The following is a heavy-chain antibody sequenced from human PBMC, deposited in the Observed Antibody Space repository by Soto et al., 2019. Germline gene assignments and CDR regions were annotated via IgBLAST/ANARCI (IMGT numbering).Heavy chain of an antibody. D-gene: IGHD3-22*01. CDR1: GYTFTSYA. CDR3: ARVMENYYDSSVG. J-gene: IGHJ4*02. V-gene: IGHV1-3*01. CDR2: INAGNGNT. Sequence: AASVKVSCKASGYTFTSYAMHWVRQAPGQRLEWMGWINAGNGNTKYSQKFQGRGTITRDTSASTAYMELSSLRSEDTAVYYCARVMENYYDSSVGWGQGTLVTVSS.